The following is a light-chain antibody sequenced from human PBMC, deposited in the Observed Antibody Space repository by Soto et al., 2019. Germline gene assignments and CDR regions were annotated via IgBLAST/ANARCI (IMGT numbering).Light chain of an antibody. J-gene: IGKJ4*01. CDR1: QSISSN. CDR3: QQYNNWPRAN. CDR2: RTS. V-gene: IGKV3-15*01. Sequence: EIVMTQSPDTLSVSPGERATLSCRASQSISSNLAWYQQKPGQAPRLLMFRTSSRATGFPARFSGSGSGTEFNLTISSLQSEDFGVNYGQQYNNWPRANFGGVTKVEIK.